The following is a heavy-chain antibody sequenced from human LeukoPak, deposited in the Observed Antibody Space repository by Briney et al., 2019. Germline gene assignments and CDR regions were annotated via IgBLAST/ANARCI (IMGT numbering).Heavy chain of an antibody. CDR1: GGSFSGYY. D-gene: IGHD3-10*01. CDR2: INHSGST. V-gene: IGHV4-34*01. CDR3: ARHYGSGSYYRNAYFDC. Sequence: SETLSLTCAVYGGSFSGYYWSWIRQPPGKGLEWIGEINHSGSTNYNPSLKSRVTISVDTSKNQFPLKLSSVTAADTAVYYCARHYGSGSYYRNAYFDCWGQGTLVTVSS. J-gene: IGHJ4*02.